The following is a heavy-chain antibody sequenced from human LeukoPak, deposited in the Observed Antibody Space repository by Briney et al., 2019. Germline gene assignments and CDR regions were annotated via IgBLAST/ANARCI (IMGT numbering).Heavy chain of an antibody. CDR2: ITSSGGNT. CDR1: GFTFSSYA. V-gene: IGHV3-23*01. J-gene: IGHJ4*02. Sequence: GGSLRLSCAASGFTFSSYAMTWVRQAPGKGLEWVSTITSSGGNTYYADSVKGRFTISRDNSKNTLYLQMNSLRAEDTAIYYCANPLVRSSWLLDYWGRGTLVTVSS. CDR3: ANPLVRSSWLLDY. D-gene: IGHD6-13*01.